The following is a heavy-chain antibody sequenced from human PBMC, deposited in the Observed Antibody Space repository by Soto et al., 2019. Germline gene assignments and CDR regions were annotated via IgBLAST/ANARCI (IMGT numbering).Heavy chain of an antibody. J-gene: IGHJ6*02. CDR2: IIPIFGTA. CDR3: ASRPNSSSWRVRLGLSTHYYYGMDV. CDR1: GGTFSSYA. V-gene: IGHV1-69*13. D-gene: IGHD6-13*01. Sequence: SVKVSCKASGGTFSSYAISWVRQAPVQGLEWMGGIIPIFGTANYAQKFQGRVTITADESTSTAYMELSSLRSEDTAVYYCASRPNSSSWRVRLGLSTHYYYGMDVWGQGTTVTVSS.